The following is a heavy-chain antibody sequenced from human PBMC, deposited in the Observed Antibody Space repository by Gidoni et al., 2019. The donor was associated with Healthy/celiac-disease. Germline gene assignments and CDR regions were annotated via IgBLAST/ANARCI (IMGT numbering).Heavy chain of an antibody. CDR1: GGTFSSYA. CDR3: ARADWSGYYSSPANRREGGMDV. V-gene: IGHV1-69*09. Sequence: QVQLVQSGAEVKKPGSSVKVSCKASGGTFSSYAISWVRQAPGQGLEWMGRIIPILGIANYAQKFQGRGTISADKSTSTAYMELSSLRSEDTAVYYCARADWSGYYSSPANRREGGMDVWGQGTTVTVSS. CDR2: IIPILGIA. D-gene: IGHD3-3*01. J-gene: IGHJ6*02.